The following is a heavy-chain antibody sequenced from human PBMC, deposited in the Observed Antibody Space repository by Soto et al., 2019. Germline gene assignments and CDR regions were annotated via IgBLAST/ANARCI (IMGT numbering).Heavy chain of an antibody. V-gene: IGHV1-18*01. CDR3: ARDSSPYGDYVGFDY. CDR2: ISAYNGNT. CDR1: GYTFTSYG. D-gene: IGHD4-17*01. J-gene: IGHJ4*02. Sequence: QVQLVQSGAEVKKPGASVKVSCKASGYTFTSYGISWVRQALGQGLEWMGWISAYNGNTNYAQKLQGRVTMTTDTSTSTAYMELRSLRSDDTAVYYCARDSSPYGDYVGFDYWGQGTLVTVSS.